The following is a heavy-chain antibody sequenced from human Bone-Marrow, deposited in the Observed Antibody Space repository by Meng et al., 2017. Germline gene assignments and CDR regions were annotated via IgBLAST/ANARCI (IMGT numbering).Heavy chain of an antibody. CDR1: GCSISSGGYY. Sequence: VHLHESGPGLVKPSQTLALTCTVSGCSISSGGYYWSWIRQHPGKGLEWIGYIYYSGPTYYNPSLSSLVTISVDTSKNQFSLNLSSVTAADSAVYYCARGPTTMAHDFDYWGQGTLVTVSS. V-gene: IGHV4-31*01. D-gene: IGHD4-11*01. CDR2: IYYSGPT. J-gene: IGHJ4*02. CDR3: ARGPTTMAHDFDY.